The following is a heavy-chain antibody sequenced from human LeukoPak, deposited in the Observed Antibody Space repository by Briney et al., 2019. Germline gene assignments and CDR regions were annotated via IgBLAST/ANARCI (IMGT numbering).Heavy chain of an antibody. J-gene: IGHJ4*02. V-gene: IGHV1-69*01. D-gene: IGHD3-22*01. CDR3: ARDYYDSSGYSTLTAFDY. CDR1: GGTFSSYA. CDR2: IIPIFGTA. Sequence: SVKVSCKASGGTFSSYAISWVRQAAGQGLEWMGGIIPIFGTANYAQKFQGRVTITADESTSTAYMELSSLRAEDTAVYYCARDYYDSSGYSTLTAFDYWGQGTLVTVSS.